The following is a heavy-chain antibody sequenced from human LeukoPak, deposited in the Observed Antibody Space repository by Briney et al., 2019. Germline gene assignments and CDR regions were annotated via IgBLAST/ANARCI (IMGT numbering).Heavy chain of an antibody. CDR1: GGSIRSYY. V-gene: IGHV4-59*01. Sequence: SETLSLTCTVSGGSIRSYYWSWIRQPPGKGLEWIGYIHYSGSTDYNPSLKSRVTISVDMSKNQFSLKLTSVTPADTAVYYCARGSSLYDPWGQGTLVTVSS. CDR2: IHYSGST. J-gene: IGHJ5*02. CDR3: ARGSSLYDP.